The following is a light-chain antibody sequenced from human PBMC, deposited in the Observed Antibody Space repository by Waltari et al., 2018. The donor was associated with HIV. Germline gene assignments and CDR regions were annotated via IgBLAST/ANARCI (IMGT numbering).Light chain of an antibody. CDR2: EDN. J-gene: IGLJ3*02. CDR1: SSDVGSYHV. Sequence: QSALTQPASVSGSPGQSITISCTGTSSDVGSYHVVSWYQQHPGKAPKLMIYEDNKRPSGVSNRFSGSKSGNTASLTISGLQAEDEADYYCCSYTGSTTWVFGGGTKLTVL. V-gene: IGLV2-23*01. CDR3: CSYTGSTTWV.